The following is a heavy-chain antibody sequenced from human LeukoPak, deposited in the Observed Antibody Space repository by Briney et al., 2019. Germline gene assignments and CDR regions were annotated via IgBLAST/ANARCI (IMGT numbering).Heavy chain of an antibody. CDR2: INPNSGGT. V-gene: IGHV1-2*02. Sequence: ASVKVSCKASGYTFTGYYMHWVRQAPGQGLEWMGWINPNSGGTNYAQKFQGGVTMTRDTSISTAYMELSRLRSDDTAVYYCARDPRIAARPRTTKYNWFDPWGQGTLVTVSS. CDR1: GYTFTGYY. J-gene: IGHJ5*02. D-gene: IGHD6-6*01. CDR3: ARDPRIAARPRTTKYNWFDP.